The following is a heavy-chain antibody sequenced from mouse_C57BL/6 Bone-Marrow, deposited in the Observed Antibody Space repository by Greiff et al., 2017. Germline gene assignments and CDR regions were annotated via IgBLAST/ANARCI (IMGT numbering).Heavy chain of an antibody. D-gene: IGHD2-4*01. CDR3: ARNGGYDYDPFAY. Sequence: VQLQQSGPGLVQPSQSLSISCTVSGFSLTSYGVHWVRQSPGKGLEWLGVIWSGGSTDYNAAFISRLSISKDNSKSQVFFKMNSLQADDTAIYYCARNGGYDYDPFAYWGQGTLVTVSA. CDR1: GFSLTSYG. V-gene: IGHV2-2*01. J-gene: IGHJ3*01. CDR2: IWSGGST.